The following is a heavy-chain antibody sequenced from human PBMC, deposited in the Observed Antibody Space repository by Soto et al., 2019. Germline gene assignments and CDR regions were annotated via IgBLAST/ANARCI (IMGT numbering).Heavy chain of an antibody. Sequence: SLRLSFVASRFTFDDYGIHWVRQAPGKGLEWVAVISNDGRNKYYADSVKGRFIISRDDSKNTLYLQMNSLRAEETAVYFCAKDYSTWCMDVWGQGTTVTVSS. CDR1: RFTFDDYG. V-gene: IGHV3-30*18. D-gene: IGHD6-13*01. J-gene: IGHJ6*02. CDR2: ISNDGRNK. CDR3: AKDYSTWCMDV.